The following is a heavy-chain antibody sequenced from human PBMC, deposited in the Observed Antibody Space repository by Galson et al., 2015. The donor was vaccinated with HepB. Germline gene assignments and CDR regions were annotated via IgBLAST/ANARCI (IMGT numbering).Heavy chain of an antibody. CDR3: ARDRGEEDGGYLGRDG. CDR1: GGTFSSYA. Sequence: SVKVSCKASGGTFSSYAISWVRQAPGQGLEWMGRIIPILGIANYAQKFQGRVTITADESTSTAYMELSSLRSEDTAVYYCARDRGEEDGGYLGRDGWGQGPTVTVS. J-gene: IGHJ6*02. D-gene: IGHD5-12*01. V-gene: IGHV1-69*04. CDR2: IIPILGIA.